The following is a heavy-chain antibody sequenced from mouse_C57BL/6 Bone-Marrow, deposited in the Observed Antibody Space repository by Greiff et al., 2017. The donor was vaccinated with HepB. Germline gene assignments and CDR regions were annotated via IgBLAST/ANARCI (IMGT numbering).Heavy chain of an antibody. D-gene: IGHD1-1*01. V-gene: IGHV1-64*01. CDR1: GYTFTSYW. CDR3: ARHYYGSSYWYFDV. J-gene: IGHJ1*03. Sequence: VKLQQPGAELVKPGASVKLSCKASGYTFTSYWMHWVKQRPGQGLEWIGMIHPNSGSTNYNEKFKSKATLTVDKSSSTAYMQLSSLTSEDSAVYYCARHYYGSSYWYFDVWGTGTTVTVSS. CDR2: IHPNSGST.